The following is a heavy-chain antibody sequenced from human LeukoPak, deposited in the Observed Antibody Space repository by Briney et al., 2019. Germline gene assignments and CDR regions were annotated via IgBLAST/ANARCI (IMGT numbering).Heavy chain of an antibody. CDR3: AKDGTGDSTGWSNYFDY. CDR1: GFTFSSYA. V-gene: IGHV3-23*01. CDR2: ISSSGGST. D-gene: IGHD6-19*01. Sequence: PGGSLRLSCAASGFTFSSYAMSWVRQAPGKGLEWVSAISSSGGSTYYAESVKGRFTISRDNSENTLHLQMSSLRSEDTAIYYCAKDGTGDSTGWSNYFDYWGQGTLVTVSS. J-gene: IGHJ4*02.